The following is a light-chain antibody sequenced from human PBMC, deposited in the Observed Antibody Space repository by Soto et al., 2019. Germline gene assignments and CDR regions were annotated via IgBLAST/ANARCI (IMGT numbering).Light chain of an antibody. Sequence: DIVMTQSPLSLPVTPGEPASISCRSSQDLMLSNGYNYLEWYLQKPGQSPQLLIYLGSHRASGVLDRFSGSGSGTDFTLKISRVEAEDVGVYYCMQALQTPPWTFGQGTKV. V-gene: IGKV2-28*01. CDR3: MQALQTPPWT. J-gene: IGKJ1*01. CDR1: QDLMLSNGYNY. CDR2: LGS.